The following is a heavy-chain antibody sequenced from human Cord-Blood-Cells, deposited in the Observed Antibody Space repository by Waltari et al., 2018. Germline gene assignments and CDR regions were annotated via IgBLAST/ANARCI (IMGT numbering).Heavy chain of an antibody. CDR1: GLTFSSYG. CDR3: ARDHRSYAFDY. Sequence: QVQLVESGGGVVQPGRSLKPSCAAPGLTFSSYGLPWVRQAPGKGLEWVAVRWYDGSNKYYADSVKGRFTISRDNSKNTLYLQMNSLRAEDTAVYYCARDHRSYAFDYWGQGTLVTVSS. V-gene: IGHV3-33*01. CDR2: RWYDGSNK. J-gene: IGHJ4*02. D-gene: IGHD1-26*01.